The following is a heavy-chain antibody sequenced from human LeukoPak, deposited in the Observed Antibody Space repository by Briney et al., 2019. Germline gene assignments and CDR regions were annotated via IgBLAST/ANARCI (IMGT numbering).Heavy chain of an antibody. CDR3: ARAIAAADHYFDY. V-gene: IGHV1-69*13. J-gene: IGHJ4*02. CDR2: IIPIFSPP. D-gene: IGHD6-13*01. CDR1: GGTFSRFP. Sequence: SVKVSCKASGGTFSRFPLSWVRQAPGQGLEWMGGIIPIFSPPNYAQKFQGRVTITADESSSTAYMELSSLRSEDTAVYYCARAIAAADHYFDYWGQGTLVTVSS.